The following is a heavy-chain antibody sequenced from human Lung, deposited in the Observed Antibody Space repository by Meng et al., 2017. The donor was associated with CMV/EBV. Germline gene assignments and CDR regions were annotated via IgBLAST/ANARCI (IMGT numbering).Heavy chain of an antibody. J-gene: IGHJ6*02. CDR3: ADDYYYYGIDV. CDR1: GFTFDDYG. Sequence: GGSLRLXCAASGFTFDDYGMSWVRQAPGKGLEWVSGISGSGGSTGYADSVKGRFTISRDNSKNSLYLQMNSLGAEDAALYHCADDYYYYGIDVWGQGPTVTVSS. CDR2: ISGSGGST. V-gene: IGHV3-20*01.